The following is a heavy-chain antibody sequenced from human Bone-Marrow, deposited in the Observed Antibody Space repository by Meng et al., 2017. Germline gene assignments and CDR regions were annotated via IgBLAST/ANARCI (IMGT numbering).Heavy chain of an antibody. CDR2: IYYSGST. CDR3: AREVSPYYYGSGSENWFDP. Sequence: QLQLQGSRPGLGWPSETLSLRCPGSGGSVSSGSYYWSWIRQPPGKGLEWIGYIYYSGSTNYNPSLKSRVTISVDTSKNQFSLKLSSVTAADTAVYYCAREVSPYYYGSGSENWFDPWGQGTLVTVSS. CDR1: GGSVSSGSYY. V-gene: IGHV4-61*01. J-gene: IGHJ5*02. D-gene: IGHD3-10*01.